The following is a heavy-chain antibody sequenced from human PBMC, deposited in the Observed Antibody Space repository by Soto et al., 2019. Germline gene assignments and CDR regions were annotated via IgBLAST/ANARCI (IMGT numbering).Heavy chain of an antibody. Sequence: GVSLRLSCAASGFTFSSYGMHWVRQAPGKGLEWVAVISYDGSNKYYADSVKGRFTISRDNSKNTLYLQMNSLRAEDTAVYYCAKGILTGSSGWFDPWGQGTLVTVSS. J-gene: IGHJ5*02. CDR1: GFTFSSYG. CDR2: ISYDGSNK. D-gene: IGHD3-9*01. V-gene: IGHV3-30*18. CDR3: AKGILTGSSGWFDP.